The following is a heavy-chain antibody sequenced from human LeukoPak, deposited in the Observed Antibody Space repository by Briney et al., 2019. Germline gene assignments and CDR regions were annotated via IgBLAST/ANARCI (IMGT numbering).Heavy chain of an antibody. CDR1: GFTFTSYW. D-gene: IGHD6-6*01. CDR3: ARVYHSSSGRAIDY. V-gene: IGHV3-7*01. Sequence: GGSLRLSCAASGFTFTSYWMSWVRQAPGKGLEWVANIKQDGSEKYYVDSVKGRFTIPRDNAKNSLYLQMNSLRAEDTAVYYCARVYHSSSGRAIDYWGQGTLVTVSS. J-gene: IGHJ4*02. CDR2: IKQDGSEK.